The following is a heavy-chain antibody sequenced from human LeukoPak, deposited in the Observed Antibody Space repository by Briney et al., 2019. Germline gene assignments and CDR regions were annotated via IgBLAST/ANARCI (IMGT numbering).Heavy chain of an antibody. J-gene: IGHJ4*02. CDR2: IWYDGSNK. CDR3: ARLNFDY. Sequence: GGALRLSCAASGFTFSSYGMHWVRQAPGKGVEGVAVIWYDGSNKYYADSVKGRFTISRDNYKNTLYLQMNSLRAEDTAVYYFARLNFDYWGQGTLVTVSS. CDR1: GFTFSSYG. V-gene: IGHV3-33*01.